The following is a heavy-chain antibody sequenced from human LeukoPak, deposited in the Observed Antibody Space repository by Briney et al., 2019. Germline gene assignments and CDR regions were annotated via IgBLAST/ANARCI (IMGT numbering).Heavy chain of an antibody. CDR3: ARVLLWFGEFLPFDY. J-gene: IGHJ4*02. CDR1: GFTFSSYW. CDR2: INTDGRTT. Sequence: GGSLRLSCVSSGFTFSSYWMHWVRQAPGKGLVWVSRINTDGRTTTYADSVKGRFTISRDNAKNTLYLQMNSLRAEDTAVYYCARVLLWFGEFLPFDYWGQGTLVTVSS. V-gene: IGHV3-74*01. D-gene: IGHD3-10*01.